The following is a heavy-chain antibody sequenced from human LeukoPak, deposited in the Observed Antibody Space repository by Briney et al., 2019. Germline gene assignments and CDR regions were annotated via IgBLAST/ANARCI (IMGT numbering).Heavy chain of an antibody. CDR2: IRYDGSNK. D-gene: IGHD4-17*01. Sequence: GGSLRLSCAASGFTFSSYGMHWVRQAPGKGLEWVAFIRYDGSNKYYADSVKGRFTISRDNSKNTLYLQMNSLRADDTAVYYCAREIRRHDYGDYEGIDYWGQGTLVTVSS. J-gene: IGHJ4*02. CDR3: AREIRRHDYGDYEGIDY. V-gene: IGHV3-30*02. CDR1: GFTFSSYG.